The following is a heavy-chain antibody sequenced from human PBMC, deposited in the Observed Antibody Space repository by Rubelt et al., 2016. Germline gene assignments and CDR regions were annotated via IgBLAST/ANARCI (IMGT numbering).Heavy chain of an antibody. CDR2: INTNSGGT. V-gene: IGHV1-2*02. CDR1: GYTFTGYY. J-gene: IGHJ4*02. Sequence: QVQLVQSGAEVKKPGASVKVSCKPSGYTFTGYYIHWVRQAPGQGLEWLGWINTNSGGTNYAQRFQGRVTMTRDTSSSTAYMELSRLRSDDTAVFYCAREDGDYWGQGTLVTVSS. D-gene: IGHD5-24*01. CDR3: AREDGDY.